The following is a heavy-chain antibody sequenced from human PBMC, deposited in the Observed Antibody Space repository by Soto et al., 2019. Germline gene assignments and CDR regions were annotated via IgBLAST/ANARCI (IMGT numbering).Heavy chain of an antibody. Sequence: GGSLRFSCAASGFTFSSYWMHWVRQAPGKGLVWVSRINSDGSSTSYADSVKGRFTISRDNAKNTLYLQMNSLRAEDTAVYYCARAGGYEYGMDVWGQGTTVTVSS. D-gene: IGHD2-8*02. CDR1: GFTFSSYW. J-gene: IGHJ6*02. V-gene: IGHV3-74*01. CDR2: INSDGSST. CDR3: ARAGGYEYGMDV.